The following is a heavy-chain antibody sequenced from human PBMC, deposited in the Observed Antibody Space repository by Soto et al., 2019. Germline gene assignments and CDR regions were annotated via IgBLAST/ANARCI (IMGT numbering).Heavy chain of an antibody. Sequence: PSETLSLTCAASGGSISSGGYSWSWIRQPPGKGLEWIGYIYHSGSTYYNPSLKSRVTISVDRSKNQFSLRLSSVTAADTAVYYCARLAVAGTPWFDPWGQGTLVTVSS. J-gene: IGHJ5*02. D-gene: IGHD6-19*01. CDR3: ARLAVAGTPWFDP. CDR1: GGSISSGGYS. CDR2: IYHSGST. V-gene: IGHV4-30-2*01.